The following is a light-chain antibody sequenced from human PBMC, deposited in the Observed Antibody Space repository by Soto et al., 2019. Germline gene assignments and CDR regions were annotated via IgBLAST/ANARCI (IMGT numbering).Light chain of an antibody. CDR3: QVWDSGTDHVV. Sequence: SYELTQPPSVSVAPGQTARIACGGNTIVTKSVHWYQQRPGQAPVLVVYDDSDRPSGTPERFSGSNSGNTATLTISRVEVGDEADYYCQVWDSGTDHVVFGGGTKLTVL. CDR2: DDS. V-gene: IGLV3-21*02. J-gene: IGLJ2*01. CDR1: TIVTKS.